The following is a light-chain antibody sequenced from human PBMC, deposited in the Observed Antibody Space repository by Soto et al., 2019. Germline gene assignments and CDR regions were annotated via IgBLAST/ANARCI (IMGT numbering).Light chain of an antibody. V-gene: IGKV3-20*01. CDR3: QQYGASPLT. Sequence: EIVVTQSPDTLSLSPGESATVSCRASQGISGNYLAWYQVKPGQAPRLLIYDASNRPTGIPDRFSGSGSGTDFTLTISRLEPEDFAVYYCQQYGASPLTFAGGTKVDIK. J-gene: IGKJ4*01. CDR2: DAS. CDR1: QGISGNY.